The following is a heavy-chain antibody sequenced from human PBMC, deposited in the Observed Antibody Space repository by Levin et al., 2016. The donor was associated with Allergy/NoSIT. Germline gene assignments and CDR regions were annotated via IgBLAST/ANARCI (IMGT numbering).Heavy chain of an antibody. CDR1: GGSFSGYY. D-gene: IGHD2-2*01. V-gene: IGHV4-34*01. Sequence: SETLSLTCAVYGGSFSGYYWSWIRQPPGKGLEWIGEINHSGSTNYNPSLKSRVTISVDTSKNQFSLKLSSVTAADTAVYYCAREGVVVVPAAIRWYYHYYMDVWGKGTTVTVSS. J-gene: IGHJ6*03. CDR2: INHSGST. CDR3: AREGVVVVPAAIRWYYHYYMDV.